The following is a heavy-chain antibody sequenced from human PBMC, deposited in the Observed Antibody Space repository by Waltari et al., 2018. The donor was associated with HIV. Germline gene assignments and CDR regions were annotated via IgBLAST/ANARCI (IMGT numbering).Heavy chain of an antibody. J-gene: IGHJ4*02. CDR2: INPRSGVT. CDR3: ARDPLHGVAVADIDY. D-gene: IGHD6-19*01. Sequence: QVQLVQSGAEVKKPGASVKVSCKASGYTFTAYYMHWVRQAPGQGLEWMGWINPRSGVTQYAQKFQGRVTMTRDTSISTAFMELSRLRSDDTGGYYWARDPLHGVAVADIDYWGQGTLVTVSS. V-gene: IGHV1-2*02. CDR1: GYTFTAYY.